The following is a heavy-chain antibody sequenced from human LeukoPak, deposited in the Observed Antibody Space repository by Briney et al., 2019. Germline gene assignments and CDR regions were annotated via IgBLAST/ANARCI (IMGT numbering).Heavy chain of an antibody. CDR3: ARGYDSSAYYPFNY. V-gene: IGHV4-59*01. Sequence: SETLSLTCAVYGGSFSGYYWSWIRQSPGRGLEWIGYISDSGSTNYNPSLKSRVTISVDTSKNQFSLMLSSVTAADTAVYYCARGYDSSAYYPFNYWGQGTLVTVSS. CDR2: ISDSGST. CDR1: GGSFSGYY. D-gene: IGHD3-22*01. J-gene: IGHJ4*02.